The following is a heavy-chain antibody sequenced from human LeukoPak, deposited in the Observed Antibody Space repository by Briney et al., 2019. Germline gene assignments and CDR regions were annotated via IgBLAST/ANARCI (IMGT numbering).Heavy chain of an antibody. J-gene: IGHJ4*02. CDR1: GYTFIGYN. CDR3: ARLDMARIKAEGY. V-gene: IGHV1-2*02. CDR2: INPRTGAI. D-gene: IGHD5-24*01. Sequence: ASVKVSCKVSGYTFIGYNMHWVRQAPGQGLEWMGWINPRTGAIKYGENFQGRVAMTRDTSISTAYMELNSLRSDDTAIYYCARLDMARIKAEGYWGQGTLVTVSS.